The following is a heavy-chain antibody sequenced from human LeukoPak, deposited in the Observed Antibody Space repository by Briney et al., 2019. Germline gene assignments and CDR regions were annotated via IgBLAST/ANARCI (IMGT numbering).Heavy chain of an antibody. CDR1: GGSFSGYY. D-gene: IGHD3-22*01. Sequence: SETLSLTCAVYGGSFSGYYWSWIRQPPGKGLEWIGEINHSGSTNYNPSLKSRVTISVDTSKSQFSLKLSSVTAADTAVYYCAREGYYDSSGYANYWGQGTLVTVSS. CDR2: INHSGST. J-gene: IGHJ4*02. V-gene: IGHV4-34*01. CDR3: AREGYYDSSGYANY.